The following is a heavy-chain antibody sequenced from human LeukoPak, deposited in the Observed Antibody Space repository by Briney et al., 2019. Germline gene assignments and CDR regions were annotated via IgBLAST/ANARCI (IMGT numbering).Heavy chain of an antibody. D-gene: IGHD5-18*01. Sequence: GESLKISCKGSGYSFTSYWIGWVRQMPGKGLEWMGIIYPDDSDTRYSPSFQGQVTISADKSISTAYLQWSSLKASDTAMYYCARAQRGYSYGGSYYYYYMDVWGKGTTVTVSS. CDR1: GYSFTSYW. J-gene: IGHJ6*03. V-gene: IGHV5-51*01. CDR2: IYPDDSDT. CDR3: ARAQRGYSYGGSYYYYYMDV.